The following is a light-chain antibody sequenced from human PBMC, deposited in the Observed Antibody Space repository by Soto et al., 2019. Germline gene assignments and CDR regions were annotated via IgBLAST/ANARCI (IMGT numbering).Light chain of an antibody. Sequence: QSALTQPASVSGSPGQSITISCTGTSSGVGAYTFVSWYQQHPDKVPKLMIFDVSRRPSGVSDRFSGSKSGNTASLTISWLQPEDEADYYFSSYTSSSTHVFGSGTKLTVL. CDR2: DVS. V-gene: IGLV2-14*03. CDR1: SSGVGAYTF. J-gene: IGLJ1*01. CDR3: SSYTSSSTHV.